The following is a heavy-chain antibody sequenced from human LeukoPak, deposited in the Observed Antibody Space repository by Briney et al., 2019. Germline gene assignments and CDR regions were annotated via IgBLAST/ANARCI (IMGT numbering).Heavy chain of an antibody. CDR1: GFTFSSYA. D-gene: IGHD2-15*01. Sequence: PGGSLRLSCAASGFTFSSYAMHWVRQAPGKGLEWVAVISYDGSNKYYADSVKGRFTISRDNSKNTLYLQMNSLRAEDTAVYYCAKGSDIVVVVAATSDDYWGQGTLVTVSS. CDR3: AKGSDIVVVVAATSDDY. J-gene: IGHJ4*02. CDR2: ISYDGSNK. V-gene: IGHV3-30-3*01.